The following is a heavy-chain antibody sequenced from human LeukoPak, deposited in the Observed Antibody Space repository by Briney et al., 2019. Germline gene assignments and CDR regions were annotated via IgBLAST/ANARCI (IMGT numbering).Heavy chain of an antibody. CDR1: GGSISSGGYY. D-gene: IGHD5-18*01. Sequence: SETLSLTCSVSGGSISSGGYYWSWIRQPPGKGLEWIGYIYQSGSTYYNPSLKSRVTISLDRSKNQFSLKLSSVTAADTAVYYCARSAGYGAFDIWGQGTMVTVSS. CDR2: IYQSGST. CDR3: ARSAGYGAFDI. J-gene: IGHJ3*02. V-gene: IGHV4-30-2*01.